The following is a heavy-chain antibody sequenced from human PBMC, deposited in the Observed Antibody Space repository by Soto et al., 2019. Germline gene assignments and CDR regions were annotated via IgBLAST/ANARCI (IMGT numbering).Heavy chain of an antibody. CDR1: GFTFSSYS. Sequence: GGSLRLSCAASGFTFSSYSMNWVRQAPGKGLEWVSYISSSSSTIYYADSVKGRFTISRDNAKNSLYLQMNSLRDEDTAVYYCARDERGWLQSRYYGMDVWGQGTTVTVSS. J-gene: IGHJ6*02. CDR3: ARDERGWLQSRYYGMDV. CDR2: ISSSSSTI. V-gene: IGHV3-48*02. D-gene: IGHD5-12*01.